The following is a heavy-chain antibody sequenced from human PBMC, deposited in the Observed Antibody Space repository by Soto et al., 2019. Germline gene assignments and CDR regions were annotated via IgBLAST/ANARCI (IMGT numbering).Heavy chain of an antibody. J-gene: IGHJ4*02. D-gene: IGHD4-17*01. CDR2: IYYSGST. CDR3: ARLGYGDLIDY. V-gene: IGHV4-59*08. Sequence: SETLSLTCTVSGGSISSYYWSWIRQPPGKGLEWIGYIYYSGSTNYNPSLKSRVTISVDTSKNQFSLKLSSVTAADTAVYYCARLGYGDLIDYWGQGTLVTVSS. CDR1: GGSISSYY.